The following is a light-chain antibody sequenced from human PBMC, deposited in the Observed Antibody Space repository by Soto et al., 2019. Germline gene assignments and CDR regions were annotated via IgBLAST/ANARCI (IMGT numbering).Light chain of an antibody. CDR2: DAS. CDR1: QSISSW. Sequence: DIQMTQSPSTLSASVGDRVTITCRASQSISSWLAWYQQKPGKAPRLLIHDASSLGSGVPSRFSGSESGTEFTLTISSLQPDDFATYYCKQYNTYPVTFGQGTKVDI. V-gene: IGKV1-5*01. CDR3: KQYNTYPVT. J-gene: IGKJ1*01.